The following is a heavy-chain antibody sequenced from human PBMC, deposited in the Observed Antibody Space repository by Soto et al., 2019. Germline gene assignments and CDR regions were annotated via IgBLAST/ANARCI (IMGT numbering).Heavy chain of an antibody. CDR1: EFTCSGDG. Sequence: SLRLPCAAAEFTCSGDGMHWISQTTGKGREWVAVIPYNGRNIYYADSVKGRFTISRDNSKNTLYLQMNSLRVEDTAIYYCAKDRSRSWTFDYWGQGTLVTVSS. D-gene: IGHD6-13*01. CDR2: IPYNGRNI. CDR3: AKDRSRSWTFDY. J-gene: IGHJ4*02. V-gene: IGHV3-30*18.